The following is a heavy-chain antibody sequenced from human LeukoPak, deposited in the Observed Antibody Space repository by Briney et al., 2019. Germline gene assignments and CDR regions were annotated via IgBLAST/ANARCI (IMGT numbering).Heavy chain of an antibody. Sequence: SETLSLTCAVSGGSISSGGYSWSWIRQPPGKGLEWIGYIYYSGSTNYNPSLKSRVTISVDTSKNQFSLKLSSVTAADTAVYYCARDLGYSYGYLGLDPWGQGTLVTVSS. J-gene: IGHJ5*02. V-gene: IGHV4-61*08. CDR2: IYYSGST. D-gene: IGHD5-18*01. CDR3: ARDLGYSYGYLGLDP. CDR1: GGSISSGGYS.